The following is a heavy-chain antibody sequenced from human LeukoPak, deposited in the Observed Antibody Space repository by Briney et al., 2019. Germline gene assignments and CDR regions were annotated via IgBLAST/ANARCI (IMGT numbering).Heavy chain of an antibody. CDR2: INHSGST. V-gene: IGHV4-34*01. CDR3: ARTSVVPAAIGWFDP. J-gene: IGHJ5*02. Sequence: SETLSLTCAVYGGSFSGYYWSWIRQPPGKGPEWIGEINHSGSTDCNPSLKSRVTMSIDTSKNQFSLKLSSVTAADTAVYYCARTSVVPAAIGWFDPWGQGTLVTVSS. D-gene: IGHD2-2*01. CDR1: GGSFSGYY.